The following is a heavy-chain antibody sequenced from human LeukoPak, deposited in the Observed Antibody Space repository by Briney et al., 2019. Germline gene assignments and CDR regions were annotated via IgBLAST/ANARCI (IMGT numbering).Heavy chain of an antibody. CDR1: RFTFSSYW. Sequence: GGSLRLSCAASRFTFSSYWMCWVRQAPGKGLEWVANIKQDGSEKYYVDSVRGRFTISRDNAKNSLYLQMHSLKAEDTAVYYCARAVGNSGSDYWGQGTLVTVSS. CDR3: ARAVGNSGSDY. D-gene: IGHD4-23*01. V-gene: IGHV3-7*04. CDR2: IKQDGSEK. J-gene: IGHJ4*02.